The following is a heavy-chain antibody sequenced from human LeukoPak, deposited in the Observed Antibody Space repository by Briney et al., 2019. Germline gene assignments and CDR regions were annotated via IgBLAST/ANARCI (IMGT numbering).Heavy chain of an antibody. J-gene: IGHJ6*03. CDR1: GFIFSNYW. Sequence: GGSLRLSCAASGFIFSNYWMHWVRQAPGKGLEYVSAISSNGGSTYYANSVKGRFTISRDNSKNTLYLQMGSLRAEDMAVYYCARDRVRGATHMDVWGKGTTVTVSS. V-gene: IGHV3-64*01. CDR3: ARDRVRGATHMDV. CDR2: ISSNGGST. D-gene: IGHD3-10*01.